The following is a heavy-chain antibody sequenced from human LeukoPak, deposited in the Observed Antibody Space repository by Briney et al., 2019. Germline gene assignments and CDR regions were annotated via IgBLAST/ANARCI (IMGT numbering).Heavy chain of an antibody. D-gene: IGHD1-26*01. CDR2: INHSGST. CDR3: ARGPKVGATTRFDY. CDR1: GGSFSGYY. J-gene: IGHJ4*02. V-gene: IGHV4-34*01. Sequence: SETLSLTCAVYGGSFSGYYWSWVRQPPGKGLEWIGEINHSGSTNYNPSLKSRVTISVDTSKNQFSLKLSSVTAADTAVYYCARGPKVGATTRFDYWGQGTLVTVSS.